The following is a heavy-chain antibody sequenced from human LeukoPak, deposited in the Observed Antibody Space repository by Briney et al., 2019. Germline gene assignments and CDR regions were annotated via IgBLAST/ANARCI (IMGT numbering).Heavy chain of an antibody. D-gene: IGHD3-9*01. CDR1: GFTFGDYA. J-gene: IGHJ6*03. CDR3: TSSLLRYFDWLYYMDV. Sequence: GGSLRLSCTASGFTFGDYAMSWVRQAPGKGLEWVGFIRSKAYGGTTEYAASVKGRFTISRDDSKSIAYLQMNSLKTEDTAVYYCTSSLLRYFDWLYYMDVWGKGTTVTISS. CDR2: IRSKAYGGTT. V-gene: IGHV3-49*04.